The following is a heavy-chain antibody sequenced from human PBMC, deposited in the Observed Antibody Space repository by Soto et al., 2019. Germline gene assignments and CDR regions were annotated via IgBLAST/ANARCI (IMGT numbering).Heavy chain of an antibody. CDR2: ISYDGNNK. CDR3: ARDMREGTAHYYGSGSYFNYYYGMDV. J-gene: IGHJ6*02. Sequence: GGSLRLSCAASGFTFSTYGMHWVRQAPGKGLEWVAVISYDGNNKDYADSVKGRFTISRDNSKNTLYLQMNSLRVEDTAVYYCARDMREGTAHYYGSGSYFNYYYGMDVWGQGTTVTVSS. D-gene: IGHD3-10*01. CDR1: GFTFSTYG. V-gene: IGHV3-30-3*01.